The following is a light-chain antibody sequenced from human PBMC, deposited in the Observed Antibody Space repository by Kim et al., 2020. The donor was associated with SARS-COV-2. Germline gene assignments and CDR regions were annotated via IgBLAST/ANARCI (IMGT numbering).Light chain of an antibody. V-gene: IGLV4-60*03. CDR2: LDGSGTY. CDR1: SGHSSYI. J-gene: IGLJ3*02. CDR3: QTWDSNTRV. Sequence: QLVLTQSSSASASLGSSVKLTCTLSSGHSSYIIAWHQQQPGKAPRYLMKLDGSGTYYKVSGVPDRFSGSISGADRYLTISSLQSADESDYYCQTWDSNTRVFGGGTQLTVL.